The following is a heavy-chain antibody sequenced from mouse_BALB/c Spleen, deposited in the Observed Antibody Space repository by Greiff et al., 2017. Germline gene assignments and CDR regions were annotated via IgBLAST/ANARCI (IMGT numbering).Heavy chain of an antibody. CDR3: NWDYFDY. CDR1: GFNIKDYY. Sequence: EVKLQESGAELVRSGASVKLSCTASGFNIKDYYMHWVKQRPEQGLEWIGWIDPENGDTEYAPKFQGKATMTADTSSNTAYLQLSSLTSEDTAVYYCNWDYFDYWGQGTTLTVSS. V-gene: IGHV14-4*02. D-gene: IGHD4-1*01. CDR2: IDPENGDT. J-gene: IGHJ2*01.